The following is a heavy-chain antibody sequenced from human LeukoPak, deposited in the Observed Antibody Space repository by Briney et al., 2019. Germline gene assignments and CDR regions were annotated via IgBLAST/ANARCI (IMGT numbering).Heavy chain of an antibody. V-gene: IGHV1-69*05. CDR2: MIPIFGTA. J-gene: IGHJ3*02. CDR3: ARDYGDYVYAFDI. CDR1: GATFSSYA. D-gene: IGHD4-17*01. Sequence: ASVKLSCKASGATFSSYAISWVRQAPGQGLEWMGGMIPIFGTANYAQKFQGRVTITTDESTSTAYMELSSLRSEDTAVYYCARDYGDYVYAFDIWGQGTMVTVSS.